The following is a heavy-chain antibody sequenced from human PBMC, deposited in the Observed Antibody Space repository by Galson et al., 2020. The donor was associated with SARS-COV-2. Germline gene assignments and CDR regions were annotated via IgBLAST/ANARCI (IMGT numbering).Heavy chain of an antibody. Sequence: GGSLSLSCAASGFTFADYAMHWVRQAPGQGMAWVSGISWNSGSIGYADSVKRRVTISRDNAKNSLYLQMNSLRAEDTALYYCAKVTYSSSPCSDYWGQGTLVTVSS. J-gene: IGHJ4*02. CDR2: ISWNSGSI. D-gene: IGHD6-6*01. CDR3: AKVTYSSSPCSDY. CDR1: GFTFADYA. V-gene: IGHV3-9*01.